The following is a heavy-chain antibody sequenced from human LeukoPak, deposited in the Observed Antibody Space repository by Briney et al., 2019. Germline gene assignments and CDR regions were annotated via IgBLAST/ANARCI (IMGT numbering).Heavy chain of an antibody. V-gene: IGHV3-7*01. D-gene: IGHD1-26*01. J-gene: IGHJ4*02. CDR3: AKEASGSRRDFDY. CDR2: IKQDGSEK. CDR1: GFTFSSYW. Sequence: GGSLRLSCAASGFTFSSYWMSWVRQAPGKGLEWVANIKQDGSEKYYVDSVKGRFTISRDNAKNSLYLQMNSLRAEDTAVYYCAKEASGSRRDFDYWGQGTLVTVSS.